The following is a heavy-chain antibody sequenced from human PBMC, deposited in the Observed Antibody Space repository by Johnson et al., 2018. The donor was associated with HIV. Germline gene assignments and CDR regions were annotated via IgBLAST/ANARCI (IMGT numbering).Heavy chain of an antibody. D-gene: IGHD3-22*01. CDR3: AKERCEDSSGKSANLADDAFEI. CDR1: GFTFDDYG. CDR2: INWNGGST. Sequence: VQLVESGGGVVRPGGSLRLSCAASGFTFDDYGMSWVRQAPGKGLEWVSGINWNGGSTGYADSVKGRFTISRDNSNNTVFLQMNSLRAEDTALYYWAKERCEDSSGKSANLADDAFEIWGQGTMVTVSS. V-gene: IGHV3-20*04. J-gene: IGHJ3*02.